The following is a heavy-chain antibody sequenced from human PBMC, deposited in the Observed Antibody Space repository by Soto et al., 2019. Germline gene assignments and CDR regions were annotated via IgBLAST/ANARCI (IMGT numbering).Heavy chain of an antibody. Sequence: SETLSLTCTASGGSISSGGYYWSWIRQHPGKGLEWIGYIYYSGSTYYNPSLKSRVTISVDTSKNQFSLKLSSVTAADTAVYYCARGERGGQREDTFDYWGQGTLVTVSS. D-gene: IGHD2-15*01. CDR1: GGSISSGGYY. J-gene: IGHJ4*02. CDR2: IYYSGST. V-gene: IGHV4-31*03. CDR3: ARGERGGQREDTFDY.